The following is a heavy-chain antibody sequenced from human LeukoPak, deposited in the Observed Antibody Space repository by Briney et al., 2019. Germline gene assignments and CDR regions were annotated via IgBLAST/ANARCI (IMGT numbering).Heavy chain of an antibody. V-gene: IGHV4-4*02. J-gene: IGHJ5*02. Sequence: PSETLSLTCAVPGGSISSSNWWSWVRQPPGKGLEWIGEIYHSGSTNYNPSLKSRVTISIDTSKNQFSLKLSSVTAADTAVYYCARDLKYSNYIGWFDPWGQGTLVTVSS. CDR2: IYHSGST. D-gene: IGHD4-11*01. CDR3: ARDLKYSNYIGWFDP. CDR1: GGSISSSNW.